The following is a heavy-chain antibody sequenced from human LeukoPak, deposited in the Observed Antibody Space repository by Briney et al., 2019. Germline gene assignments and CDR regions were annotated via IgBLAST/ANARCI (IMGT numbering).Heavy chain of an antibody. Sequence: PSETLSLTCAVYGGSFSGYYWSWIRQPPGKGLEWIGEINHSGSTNYNPSLKSRVTISVDTSKNQFSLKLSSVTAADTAVYYCARGVWFGELPSWFDPWGQGTLVTVSS. CDR2: INHSGST. D-gene: IGHD3-10*01. CDR3: ARGVWFGELPSWFDP. J-gene: IGHJ5*02. V-gene: IGHV4-34*01. CDR1: GGSFSGYY.